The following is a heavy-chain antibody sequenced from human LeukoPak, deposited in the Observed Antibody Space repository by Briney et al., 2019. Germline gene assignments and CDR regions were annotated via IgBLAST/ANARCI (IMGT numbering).Heavy chain of an antibody. Sequence: VASVKVSCKVSGYTLTELSMHWVRQAPGKGLEWMGGFDPEDGETIYAQKFQGRVTMTEDTSTDTAYMELSSLRSEDTAVYYCATIYAYRSGGSCPINYYGMDVWGQGTTVTVSS. J-gene: IGHJ6*02. V-gene: IGHV1-24*01. CDR1: GYTLTELS. CDR2: FDPEDGET. CDR3: ATIYAYRSGGSCPINYYGMDV. D-gene: IGHD2-15*01.